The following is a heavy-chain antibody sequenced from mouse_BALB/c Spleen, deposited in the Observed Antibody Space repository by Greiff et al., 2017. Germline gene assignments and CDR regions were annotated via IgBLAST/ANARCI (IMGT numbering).Heavy chain of an antibody. D-gene: IGHD3-3*01. CDR2: IYPGDGDT. CDR1: GYAFSSYW. J-gene: IGHJ4*01. Sequence: VMLVESGAELVRPGSSVKISCKASGYAFSSYWMNWVKQRPGQGLEWIGQIYPGDGDTNYNGKFKGKATLTADKSSSTAYMQLSSLTSEDSAVYFCARKGEAMDYWGQGTSVTVSS. V-gene: IGHV1-80*01. CDR3: ARKGEAMDY.